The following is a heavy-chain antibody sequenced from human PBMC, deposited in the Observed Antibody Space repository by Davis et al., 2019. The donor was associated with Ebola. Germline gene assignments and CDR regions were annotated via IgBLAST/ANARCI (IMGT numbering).Heavy chain of an antibody. CDR2: IIPILGIA. Sequence: SSVHVSCLASLGTFSSYAIRWVRQPPGQGLAWMGRIIPILGIANYAQKFQGRVTITADKSTSTAYMELSSLRAEDTAVYYCARDLGTAMAPGWGQGTLVTVSS. CDR1: LGTFSSYA. J-gene: IGHJ4*02. CDR3: ARDLGTAMAPG. D-gene: IGHD5-18*01. V-gene: IGHV1-69*04.